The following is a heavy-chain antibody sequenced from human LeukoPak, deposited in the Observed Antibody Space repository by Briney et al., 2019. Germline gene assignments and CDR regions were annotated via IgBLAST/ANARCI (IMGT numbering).Heavy chain of an antibody. J-gene: IGHJ5*01. CDR3: ARDPRDTGGSYDS. CDR2: INPRNGAT. Sequence: ASVKVSCKASGYTFTSYYIHWVRQAPGQGPDWMGYINPRNGATNYSQKFQGRPTMTRDTSISTAYMEVSSLKSDDTAVYYCARDPRDTGGSYDSWGQGTLLTV. CDR1: GYTFTSYY. V-gene: IGHV1-2*02. D-gene: IGHD2-8*02.